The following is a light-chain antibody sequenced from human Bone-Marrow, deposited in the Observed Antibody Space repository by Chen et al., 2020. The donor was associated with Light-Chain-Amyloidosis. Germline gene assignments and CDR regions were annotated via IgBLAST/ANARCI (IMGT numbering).Light chain of an antibody. V-gene: IGLV2-23*02. CDR2: EVN. J-gene: IGLJ3*02. Sequence: QSALTQPASVSGSPGQSITISCTGTSSDVGSYNLVSWYQQHPGKAPKFMIYEVNKRPSGVSNRFSGSKSGNTASLKISGLQAEDEADYYCCSYAGSSTLVFGGGTKVTVL. CDR3: CSYAGSSTLV. CDR1: SSDVGSYNL.